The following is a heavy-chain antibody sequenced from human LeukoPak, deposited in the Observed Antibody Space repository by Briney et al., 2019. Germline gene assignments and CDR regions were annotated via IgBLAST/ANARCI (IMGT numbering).Heavy chain of an antibody. Sequence: ASVKVSCKASGYTFTSYDINWVRQATGQGLEWMGWMNPNSGNTGYAQKFQGRVTITRNTSISTAYMELSSLRSEDTAVYYCARAQGCSSTSCYYYYYMDVWGKGTTVTVSS. CDR2: MNPNSGNT. V-gene: IGHV1-8*03. CDR1: GYTFTSYD. D-gene: IGHD2-2*01. CDR3: ARAQGCSSTSCYYYYYMDV. J-gene: IGHJ6*03.